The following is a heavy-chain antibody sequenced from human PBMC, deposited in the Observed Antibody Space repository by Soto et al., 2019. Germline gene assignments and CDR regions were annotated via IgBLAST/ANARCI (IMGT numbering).Heavy chain of an antibody. V-gene: IGHV3-30-3*01. CDR1: GFTFSSSA. J-gene: IGHJ4*02. CDR2: VSYDGGNT. Sequence: QVQLVESGGGVVQPGRSLRLSCAASGFTFSSSAMHWVRQTPGKGLEWVALVSYDGGNTYYADSVKGRFTISRDNSENTLFLQMNSLRAEDTAVYYCARVTGFGEVPLDYWGQGTLVTVSS. CDR3: ARVTGFGEVPLDY. D-gene: IGHD3-10*01.